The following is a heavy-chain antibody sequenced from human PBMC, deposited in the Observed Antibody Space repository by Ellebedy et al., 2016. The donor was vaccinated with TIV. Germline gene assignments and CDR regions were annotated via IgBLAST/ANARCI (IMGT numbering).Heavy chain of an antibody. CDR2: INPNSGGT. J-gene: IGHJ6*03. V-gene: IGHV1-2*02. Sequence: ASVKVSXKASGYTFTGYYMHWVRQAPGQGLEWMGWINPNSGGTNYAQKFQGRVTMTRDTSISTAYMELSRLRSDDTAVYYCARDCRRSSSLMLYYYYYMDVWGKGTTVTVSS. D-gene: IGHD6-6*01. CDR1: GYTFTGYY. CDR3: ARDCRRSSSLMLYYYYYMDV.